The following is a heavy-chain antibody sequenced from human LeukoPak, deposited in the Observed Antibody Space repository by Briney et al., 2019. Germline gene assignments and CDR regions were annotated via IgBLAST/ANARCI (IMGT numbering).Heavy chain of an antibody. CDR2: IYHSGST. D-gene: IGHD4-17*01. Sequence: PSQTLSLTCTVSGGSISSGGYYWSWIRQPPGKGLEWIGYIYHSGSTYYNPSLKGRVTISVDRSKNQFSLKLSSVTAADTAVYYCARPPIIGDYGAFDIWGKGTMVTVSS. CDR1: GGSISSGGYY. CDR3: ARPPIIGDYGAFDI. V-gene: IGHV4-30-2*01. J-gene: IGHJ3*02.